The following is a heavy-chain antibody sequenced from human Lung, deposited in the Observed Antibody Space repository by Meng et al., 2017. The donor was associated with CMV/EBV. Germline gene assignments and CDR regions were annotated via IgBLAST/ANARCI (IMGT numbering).Heavy chain of an antibody. CDR3: ARVGGCSGGGCYHRLFDY. Sequence: QFHESGPGLVMPSQPLSLTCTVSGVSIGSGDYYWGWLRQPHGKGLEWIGYIYYTGSTYYNPSLKSRVIISVDTSKNQFSLKLNSVTAADTAVYYCARVGGCSGGGCYHRLFDYWGQGTLVTVSS. J-gene: IGHJ4*02. V-gene: IGHV4-30-4*01. CDR2: IYYTGST. D-gene: IGHD2-15*01. CDR1: GVSIGSGDYY.